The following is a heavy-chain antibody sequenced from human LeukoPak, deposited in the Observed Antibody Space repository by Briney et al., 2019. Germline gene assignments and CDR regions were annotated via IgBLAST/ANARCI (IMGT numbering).Heavy chain of an antibody. Sequence: GESLKISCTGTGYSFTRYCIVWVRQMPGKGLEWMGIICPADSDPRYSPSFQGQVTISADKSISTAYLQWSSLKASDTAMYYCARHASSWYFIDYWGQGTLVTVSS. CDR2: ICPADSDP. D-gene: IGHD6-13*01. V-gene: IGHV5-51*01. CDR3: ARHASSWYFIDY. J-gene: IGHJ4*02. CDR1: GYSFTRYC.